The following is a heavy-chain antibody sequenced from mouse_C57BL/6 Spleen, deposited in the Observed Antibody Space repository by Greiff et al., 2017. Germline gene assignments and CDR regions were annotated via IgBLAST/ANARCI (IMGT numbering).Heavy chain of an antibody. V-gene: IGHV1-62-2*01. CDR3: ARHEVGSSSFDY. J-gene: IGHJ2*01. D-gene: IGHD1-1*01. CDR1: GYTFTEYT. Sequence: VKLMESGAELVKPGASVKLSCKASGYTFTEYTIHWVKQRSGQGLEWIGWFYPGSGSIKYNEKFKDKATLTADKSSSTVYMELSRLTSEDSAVYFCARHEVGSSSFDYWGQGTTLTVSS. CDR2: FYPGSGSI.